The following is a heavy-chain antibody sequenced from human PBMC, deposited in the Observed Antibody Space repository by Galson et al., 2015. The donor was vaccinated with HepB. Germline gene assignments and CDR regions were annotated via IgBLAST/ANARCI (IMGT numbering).Heavy chain of an antibody. J-gene: IGHJ4*02. V-gene: IGHV3-66*02. CDR2: IYTGGGT. CDR1: GFTVSSNH. CDR3: ARLGVGGFWSGFYYFDY. Sequence: SLRLSCAVSGFTVSSNHMTWVRQAPGKGLEWVSVIYTGGGTSYADSVKGRFTISRDNSKNTLYVQMNNLSAEDTAVYYCARLGVGGFWSGFYYFDYWGQGALVTVSS. D-gene: IGHD3-3*01.